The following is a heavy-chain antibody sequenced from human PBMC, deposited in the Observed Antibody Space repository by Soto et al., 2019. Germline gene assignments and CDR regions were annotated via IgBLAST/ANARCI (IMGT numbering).Heavy chain of an antibody. J-gene: IGHJ6*02. D-gene: IGHD2-8*01. CDR3: ARGVLMVYADGIYYYYGMDV. Sequence: GASVKVSCKASGYTFTSYGISWVRQAPGQGLEWMGWISAYNGNTNYAQKLQGRVTMTTDTSTSTAYMELRSLRSDDTAVYYCARGVLMVYADGIYYYYGMDVWGQGTTVTVSS. CDR1: GYTFTSYG. V-gene: IGHV1-18*01. CDR2: ISAYNGNT.